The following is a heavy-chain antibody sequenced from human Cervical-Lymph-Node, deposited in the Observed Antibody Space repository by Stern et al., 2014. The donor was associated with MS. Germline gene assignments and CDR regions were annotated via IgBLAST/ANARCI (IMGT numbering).Heavy chain of an antibody. V-gene: IGHV1-69*06. CDR3: ARYRGTFYFDN. D-gene: IGHD1-1*01. Sequence: QVQLVQSGAEVKRPGSSVRVSCKASGGTFSTYSLSWVRQAPGQGLEWMGGIILIFGTVNYAQKFQGRLTMSADKSTSTVYLDLNSLRSEDTAMYYCARYRGTFYFDNWGQGTLVTVSS. J-gene: IGHJ4*02. CDR2: IILIFGTV. CDR1: GGTFSTYS.